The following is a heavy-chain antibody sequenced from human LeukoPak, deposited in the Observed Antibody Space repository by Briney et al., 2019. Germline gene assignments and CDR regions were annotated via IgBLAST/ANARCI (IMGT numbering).Heavy chain of an antibody. Sequence: PGGSLRLSCAASGFTFSSYWMSWVRQAPGKGREGVANIKQDGSEKYYVDSVKGRFTISRDNAKNSLYLQMNSLRAEDTSVYYCARELRPDPYSASWYNYWGQGTLVTVSS. J-gene: IGHJ4*02. CDR3: ARELRPDPYSASWYNY. V-gene: IGHV3-7*01. CDR2: IKQDGSEK. CDR1: GFTFSSYW. D-gene: IGHD6-13*01.